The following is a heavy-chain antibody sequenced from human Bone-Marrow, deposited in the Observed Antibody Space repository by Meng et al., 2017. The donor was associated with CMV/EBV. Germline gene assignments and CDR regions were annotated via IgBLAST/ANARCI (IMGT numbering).Heavy chain of an antibody. D-gene: IGHD3-3*01. V-gene: IGHV3-53*01. CDR2: MYGDDHR. Sequence: GESLKISCVASGFSVSDTYMSWVRQAPGKGLEWVAFMYGDDHRFYADSVRGRFIISRDDSENTLYLQMDSLKVDDTAVYFCARGVLGVVPQDYWGQGTLVTVSS. CDR1: GFSVSDTY. J-gene: IGHJ4*02. CDR3: ARGVLGVVPQDY.